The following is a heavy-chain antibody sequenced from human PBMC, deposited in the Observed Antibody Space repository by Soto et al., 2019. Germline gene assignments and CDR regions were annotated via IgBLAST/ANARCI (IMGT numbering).Heavy chain of an antibody. CDR3: ARDRYSSSWYWFDP. Sequence: LRLSCAASGFTLSSYWMHWVRQAPGKGLVWVSRINSDGSSTSYADSVKGRFTISRDNAKNTLYLQMNSLRAEDTAVYYCARDRYSSSWYWFDPWGQGTLVTVSS. D-gene: IGHD6-13*01. CDR2: INSDGSST. CDR1: GFTLSSYW. V-gene: IGHV3-74*01. J-gene: IGHJ5*02.